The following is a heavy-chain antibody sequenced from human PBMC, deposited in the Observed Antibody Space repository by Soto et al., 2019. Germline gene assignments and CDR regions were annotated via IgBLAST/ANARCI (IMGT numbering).Heavy chain of an antibody. CDR2: INHSGST. J-gene: IGHJ5*02. Sequence: SETLSLTCAVYGGSFSGYYWSWIRQPPGKGLEWVGEINHSGSTNYNPSLKSRVTISVDTSKNQFSLKLSSVTAADTAVYYCARGSGRYGHSNWFDPWGQGTLVTVSS. CDR1: GGSFSGYY. V-gene: IGHV4-34*01. CDR3: ARGSGRYGHSNWFDP. D-gene: IGHD5-18*01.